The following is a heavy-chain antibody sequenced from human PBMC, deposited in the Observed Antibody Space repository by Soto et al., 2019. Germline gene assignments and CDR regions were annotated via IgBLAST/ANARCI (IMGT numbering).Heavy chain of an antibody. CDR3: ARAPMVRGVVPTINWFDP. D-gene: IGHD3-10*01. V-gene: IGHV1-3*01. Sequence: ASVKVSCKASGYTFTSYALHWVRQAPGQRLEWMGWINAGDGNTKYSQKFQGRVTITRDTSASTAYMELSSLRSEDTAVYYCARAPMVRGVVPTINWFDPWGQGTLGTVSS. J-gene: IGHJ5*02. CDR1: GYTFTSYA. CDR2: INAGDGNT.